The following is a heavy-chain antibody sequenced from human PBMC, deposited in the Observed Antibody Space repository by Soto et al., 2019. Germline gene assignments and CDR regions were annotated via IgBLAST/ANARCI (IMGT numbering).Heavy chain of an antibody. D-gene: IGHD6-13*01. V-gene: IGHV3-21*01. Sequence: GGSLRLSCAASGFTFTSYSMNWIRQAPGRGLEWVSSISSSSHYIYYADSVKGRLTIPRDNAKNSLYLQLNSLRAEDTAVYYCARDHTVTAAGTCNYGVDVWGQGTTVTVSS. CDR2: ISSSSHYI. CDR1: GFTFTSYS. CDR3: ARDHTVTAAGTCNYGVDV. J-gene: IGHJ6*02.